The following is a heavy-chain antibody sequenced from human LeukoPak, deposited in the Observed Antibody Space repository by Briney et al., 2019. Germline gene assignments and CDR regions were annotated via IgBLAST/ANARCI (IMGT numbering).Heavy chain of an antibody. V-gene: IGHV4-59*01. CDR3: ASYSGYSYRGAFDY. Sequence: SETLSLTCTVSGGSISSYYWSWIRQPPGKGLEWIGYIYYSGSTNYNPSLKSRVTISVDTSKNQFSLKLSSVTAADTAVYYCASYSGYSYRGAFDYWGQGTLVTVSS. CDR1: GGSISSYY. CDR2: IYYSGST. J-gene: IGHJ4*02. D-gene: IGHD5-18*01.